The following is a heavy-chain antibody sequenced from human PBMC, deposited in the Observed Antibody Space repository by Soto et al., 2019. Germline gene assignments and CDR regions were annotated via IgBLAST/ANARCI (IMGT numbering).Heavy chain of an antibody. V-gene: IGHV3-33*01. CDR2: IWYDGSNK. J-gene: IGHJ4*02. D-gene: IGHD1-1*01. Sequence: QVQLVESGGGVVQPGGSLRLSCAASGLSFSKFGMHWVRQAPGKGLEWVAVIWYDGSNKYYADFVRGRFTVSRDNSENTLYLQMNSLRVEDTAVYYCVRDTRGGTIADVPHWGQGSLVTVSA. CDR3: VRDTRGGTIADVPH. CDR1: GLSFSKFG.